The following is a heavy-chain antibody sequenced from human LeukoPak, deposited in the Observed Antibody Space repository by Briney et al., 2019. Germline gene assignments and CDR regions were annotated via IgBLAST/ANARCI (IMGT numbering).Heavy chain of an antibody. CDR3: ARDVVVVPAAIHYGMDV. D-gene: IGHD2-2*01. CDR2: INRSGRT. Sequence: SETLSLTCAVYGGSFSDYFWGWIRQPPGKGLEWIGEINRSGRTYYNPSLKSRVTISVDTSKNQFSLNLSSVTAADTAVYYCARDVVVVPAAIHYGMDVWGQGTTVTVSS. J-gene: IGHJ6*02. CDR1: GGSFSDYF. V-gene: IGHV4-34*01.